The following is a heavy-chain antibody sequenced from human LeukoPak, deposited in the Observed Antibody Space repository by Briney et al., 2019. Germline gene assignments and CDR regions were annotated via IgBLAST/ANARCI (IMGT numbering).Heavy chain of an antibody. V-gene: IGHV3-23*01. J-gene: IGHJ5*02. Sequence: GGSLRLSCAASGFTFSSYAMSWVRQAPGKGLEWVSAISGSGSRTYYADSVKGRFTISRDNSKNTLYLQMNILRAEDTAVYYCASTFIVAAGLDPWGQGTLVTVSS. D-gene: IGHD6-13*01. CDR2: ISGSGSRT. CDR3: ASTFIVAAGLDP. CDR1: GFTFSSYA.